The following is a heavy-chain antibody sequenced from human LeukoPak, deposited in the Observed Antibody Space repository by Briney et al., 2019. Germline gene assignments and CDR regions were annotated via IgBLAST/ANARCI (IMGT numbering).Heavy chain of an antibody. V-gene: IGHV1-46*01. CDR1: GYTFTSYY. CDR2: INPSGGST. D-gene: IGHD2-8*01. J-gene: IGHJ4*02. Sequence: ASVKVSCKASGYTFTSYYMHWVRQAPGQGLEWMGIINPSGGSTSYAQKFQGRVTMTRDMSTSTVYMELSSLRSEDTAVYYCARDRGMVHFDYWGQGTLVTVSS. CDR3: ARDRGMVHFDY.